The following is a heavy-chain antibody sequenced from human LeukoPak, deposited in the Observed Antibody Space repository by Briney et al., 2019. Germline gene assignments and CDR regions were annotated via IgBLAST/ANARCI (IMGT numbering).Heavy chain of an antibody. V-gene: IGHV3-30*18. Sequence: PGRSLRLSCAASGFSFRNYGMHWVRQAPGKGLEWVAVISDDGGNKHYADSVRGRFTISRDNSKNMLYLQMNNLRPEDTAVYHCAKDADTATIIYWYFDLWGRGTLVTVSS. CDR3: AKDADTATIIYWYFDL. D-gene: IGHD5-18*01. CDR1: GFSFRNYG. CDR2: ISDDGGNK. J-gene: IGHJ2*01.